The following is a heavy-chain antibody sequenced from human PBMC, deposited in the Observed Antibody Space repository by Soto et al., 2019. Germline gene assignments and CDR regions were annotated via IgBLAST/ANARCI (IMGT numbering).Heavy chain of an antibody. D-gene: IGHD2-2*01. Sequence: VQLLESGGGLVPPGGSLRLSCAASGFAFSIYAMSWVRQAPGKGLEWVSAISDSGRSTYYADSVKGRLTISRDNFENTLYLQMNSLRADDTAVYYCAKMYSSSNYGLDVWGQGTTVTVSS. J-gene: IGHJ6*02. CDR2: ISDSGRST. CDR1: GFAFSIYA. V-gene: IGHV3-23*01. CDR3: AKMYSSSNYGLDV.